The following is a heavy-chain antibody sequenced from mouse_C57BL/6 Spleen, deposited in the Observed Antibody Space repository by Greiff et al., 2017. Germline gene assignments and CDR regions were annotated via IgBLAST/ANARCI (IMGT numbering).Heavy chain of an antibody. CDR3: ARRDYDYVYAMDY. D-gene: IGHD2-4*01. V-gene: IGHV1-64*01. CDR2: IHPNSGST. Sequence: QVQLQQPGAELVKPGASVKLSCKASGYTFTSYWMHWVKQRPGQGLEWIGMIHPNSGSTNYNEKFKSKATLTVDKSSSTAYMQLSSLTSEDSAVYYCARRDYDYVYAMDYWGQGTSVTVSS. CDR1: GYTFTSYW. J-gene: IGHJ4*01.